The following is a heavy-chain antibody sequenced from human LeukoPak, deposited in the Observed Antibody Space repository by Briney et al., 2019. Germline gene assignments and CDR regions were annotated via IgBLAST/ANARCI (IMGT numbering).Heavy chain of an antibody. V-gene: IGHV3-43*02. J-gene: IGHJ4*02. CDR1: GFAFEDYA. CDR2: ISGNGNNI. CDR3: AKDLPQYYDFWSGYYGGFDY. Sequence: GGSLRLSCAASGFAFEDYAMHWVRQGPGKGLEWVSLISGNGNNIYYADSVKGRFTISRDNSKNSLYLQMNSLRTEDTALYYCAKDLPQYYDFWSGYYGGFDYWGQGTLVTVSS. D-gene: IGHD3-3*01.